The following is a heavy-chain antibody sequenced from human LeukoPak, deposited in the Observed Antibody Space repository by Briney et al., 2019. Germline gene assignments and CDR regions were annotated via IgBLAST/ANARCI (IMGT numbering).Heavy chain of an antibody. CDR3: ARDSQRWGNFDS. D-gene: IGHD5-24*01. V-gene: IGHV3-48*03. J-gene: IGHJ4*02. CDR2: ISSSGDTI. CDR1: GFTFSSYE. Sequence: GGSLRLSCAVSGFTFSSYEMNWVRQAPGKGLEWVSYISSSGDTIYYADSVKGRFTISRDNAKHSLYLQMNSLRVEDTAVYYCARDSQRWGNFDSWGQGTLVSVSS.